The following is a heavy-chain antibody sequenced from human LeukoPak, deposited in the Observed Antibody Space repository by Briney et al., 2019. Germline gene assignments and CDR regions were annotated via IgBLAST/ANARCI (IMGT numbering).Heavy chain of an antibody. CDR1: GGSISSYY. D-gene: IGHD1-14*01. V-gene: IGHV4-59*12. CDR3: ARAGFRFFDI. J-gene: IGHJ3*02. Sequence: SETLSLTCTVSGGSISSYYWSWIRQPPGKGREWIGYIYYSGSTNYNPSLKSRVTISVDTSKNQFSPKLSSVTAADPAVYYCARAGFRFFDIWGQGTMVTVSS. CDR2: IYYSGST.